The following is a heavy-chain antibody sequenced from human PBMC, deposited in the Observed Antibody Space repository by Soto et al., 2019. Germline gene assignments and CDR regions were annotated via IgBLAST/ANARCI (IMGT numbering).Heavy chain of an antibody. D-gene: IGHD1-1*01. J-gene: IGHJ5*02. CDR1: AASLSGYY. CDR2: IYATGST. Sequence: SETLSLTCNVSAASLSGYYWSWIRQPPGKGLEWIGRIYATGSTDYNPSLKSRITMSVDMSKKQFSLTLRSVTAADTAIYYCVRDGTKNLRDRFDPWGRGILVTVSS. V-gene: IGHV4-4*07. CDR3: VRDGTKNLRDRFDP.